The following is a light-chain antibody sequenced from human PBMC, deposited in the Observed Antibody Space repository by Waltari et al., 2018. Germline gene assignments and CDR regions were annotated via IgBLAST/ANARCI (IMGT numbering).Light chain of an antibody. CDR1: QSVDNTY. CDR2: AAS. J-gene: IGKJ2*01. V-gene: IGKV3-20*01. Sequence: IVLTQSPGTLSLSPGERATLSCRASQSVDNTYLAWYQKKPGQAPRLLIFAASNRATGIPDRFSGGGSGTDFILTISRVEPEDFAVYYCQQYGGSLPYTFGQGTKLEIK. CDR3: QQYGGSLPYT.